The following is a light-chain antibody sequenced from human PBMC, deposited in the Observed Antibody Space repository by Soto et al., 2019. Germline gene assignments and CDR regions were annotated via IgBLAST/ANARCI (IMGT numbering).Light chain of an antibody. CDR1: KSVSTNY. V-gene: IGKV3-20*01. CDR2: GAS. Sequence: VWTKSHSSLSLSPGGRGTRACRVRKSVSTNYLAWYQKNPGHAPRLLIYGASGRATGIPDRFSGSGSGTDFTLRIRRLEPEDFAVFYCQHYDSLPITFGQRTRLAN. J-gene: IGKJ5*01. CDR3: QHYDSLPIT.